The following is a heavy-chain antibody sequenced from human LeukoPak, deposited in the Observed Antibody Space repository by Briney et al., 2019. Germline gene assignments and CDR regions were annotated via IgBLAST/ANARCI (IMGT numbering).Heavy chain of an antibody. CDR3: ARDADGPGSLIDY. CDR1: GFTFSTYW. Sequence: PGGSLRLSCAASGFTFSTYWMQWVRQAPGKGLVWVSRINNDGSGITYADSVKGRFTISRDNPKNTVFLQVNSLRAEDTAVYYCARDADGPGSLIDYWGQGALVTVSS. CDR2: INNDGSGI. D-gene: IGHD2-8*01. J-gene: IGHJ4*02. V-gene: IGHV3-74*01.